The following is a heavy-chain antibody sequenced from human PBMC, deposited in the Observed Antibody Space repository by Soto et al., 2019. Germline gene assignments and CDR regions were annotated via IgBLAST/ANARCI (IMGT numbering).Heavy chain of an antibody. CDR3: EFGWRFDY. Sequence: VSVKVCFKAYGYPFTSYYMHLVRQAPGQGLEWMGIINPSGGSTSYAQKFQGRVTMTRDTSTSTVYMELSSLRSEDTALYYCEFGWRFDYWGQGTMVTVSS. J-gene: IGHJ4*02. CDR2: INPSGGST. D-gene: IGHD3-10*01. CDR1: GYPFTSYY. V-gene: IGHV1-46*01.